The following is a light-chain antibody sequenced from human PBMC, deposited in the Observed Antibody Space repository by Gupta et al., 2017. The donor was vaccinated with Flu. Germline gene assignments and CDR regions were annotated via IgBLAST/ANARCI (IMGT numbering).Light chain of an antibody. J-gene: IGLJ1*01. V-gene: IGLV3-1*01. CDR3: QAWDSSTAV. CDR2: QDS. CDR1: KLGDKY. Sequence: SYELTQPPSVSVSPGQTASITRSGDKLGDKYACWYQQKPGQSPVLVIYQDSKRPSGIPERFSGSNSGNTATLTISGTQAMDEDDYYCQAWDSSTAVFGTGTKVTVL.